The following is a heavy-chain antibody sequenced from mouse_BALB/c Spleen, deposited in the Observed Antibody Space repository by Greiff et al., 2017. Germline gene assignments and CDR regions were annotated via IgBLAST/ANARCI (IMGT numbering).Heavy chain of an antibody. D-gene: IGHD2-3*01. J-gene: IGHJ2*01. Sequence: EVKLMESGGGLVKPGGSLKLSCAASGFAFSSYDMSWVRQTPEKRLEWVAYISSGGGSTYYPDTVKGRFTISRDNAKNTLYLQMSSLKSEDTAMYYCARDGYYDYFDYWGQGTTLTVSS. V-gene: IGHV5-12-1*01. CDR3: ARDGYYDYFDY. CDR2: ISSGGGST. CDR1: GFAFSSYD.